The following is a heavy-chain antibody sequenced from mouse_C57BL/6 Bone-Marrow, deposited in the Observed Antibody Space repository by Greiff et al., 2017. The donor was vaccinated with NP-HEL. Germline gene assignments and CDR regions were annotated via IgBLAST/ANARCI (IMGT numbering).Heavy chain of an antibody. J-gene: IGHJ2*01. V-gene: IGHV5-4*03. D-gene: IGHD2-3*01. Sequence: EVKLVESGGGLVKPGGSLKLSCAASGFTFSSYAMSWVRQTPEKRLEWVAAISDGGGYTYYPDNVKGRFTISRDNAKNNLYLQMRHLKSEDTAMYYCARAYHGNYDYWGQGTTLTVSS. CDR2: ISDGGGYT. CDR1: GFTFSSYA. CDR3: ARAYHGNYDY.